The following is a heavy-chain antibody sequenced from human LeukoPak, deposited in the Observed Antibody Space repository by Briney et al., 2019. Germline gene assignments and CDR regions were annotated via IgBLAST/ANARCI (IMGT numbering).Heavy chain of an antibody. D-gene: IGHD6-19*01. Sequence: PGRSLRLSCAASGFTFSSYGMHWVRQAPGKGLEWVAVIWYDGSNKYYADSVKGRFTISRDNSKNTLYLQMNSLRAEDTAVYYCARDLSKAVAAYAFDIWGQGTMVTVSS. J-gene: IGHJ3*02. CDR2: IWYDGSNK. CDR1: GFTFSSYG. CDR3: ARDLSKAVAAYAFDI. V-gene: IGHV3-33*01.